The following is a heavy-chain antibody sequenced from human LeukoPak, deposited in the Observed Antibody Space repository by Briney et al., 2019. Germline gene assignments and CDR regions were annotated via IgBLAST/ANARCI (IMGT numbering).Heavy chain of an antibody. CDR1: GDSISSGGYY. D-gene: IGHD2-21*01. V-gene: IGHV4-31*03. CDR2: VYHSGST. CDR3: AREHLFQYGMDV. J-gene: IGHJ6*02. Sequence: NPSETLSLTCTVSGDSISSGGYYWAWIRQHPGKGLEWIGYVYHSGSTYYNPSLMSRISISADTSKNRFSLKLSSVTVADTAVYYCAREHLFQYGMDVWGQGTTVTVSS.